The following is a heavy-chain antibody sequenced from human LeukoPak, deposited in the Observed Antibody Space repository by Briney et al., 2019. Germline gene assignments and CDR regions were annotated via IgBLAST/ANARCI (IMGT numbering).Heavy chain of an antibody. Sequence: GGSLRLSCTASGFTFSTHWMTWVRQPPGKGLEWVANIKEDGSVKYYVDPVKGRFTISRDNTKNALYLQMNSLRADDTAVYFCARDSTWQLDYWGQGTLITVSS. CDR3: ARDSTWQLDY. J-gene: IGHJ4*02. CDR1: GFTFSTHW. CDR2: IKEDGSVK. V-gene: IGHV3-7*03. D-gene: IGHD5-12*01.